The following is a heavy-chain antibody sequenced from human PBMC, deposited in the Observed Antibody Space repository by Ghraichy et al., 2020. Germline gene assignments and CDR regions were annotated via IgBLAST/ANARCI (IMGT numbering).Heavy chain of an antibody. Sequence: SETLSLTCTVSGGSISSYYWSWIRQPPGKGLEWIGYIYYSGSTNYNPSLKSRVTISVDTSKNQFSLKLSSVTAADTAVYYCARVRSYDFWSGYYTRYYFDYWGQGTLVTVSS. V-gene: IGHV4-59*01. D-gene: IGHD3-3*01. CDR1: GGSISSYY. J-gene: IGHJ4*02. CDR3: ARVRSYDFWSGYYTRYYFDY. CDR2: IYYSGST.